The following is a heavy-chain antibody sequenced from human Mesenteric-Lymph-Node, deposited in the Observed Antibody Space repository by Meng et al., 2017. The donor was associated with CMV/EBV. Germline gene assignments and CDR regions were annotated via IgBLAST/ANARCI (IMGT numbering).Heavy chain of an antibody. CDR2: ISSSSSYI. Sequence: GESLMISCAASVFTFSSYSMNWVRQAPGKGLEWVSSISSSSSYIYYADSVKGRFTISRDNGKNSLYLQMNSLRAEDTAVYYCARALVDYDFWSGYSYYYYYGMDAWGQGTTVTVAS. CDR3: ARALVDYDFWSGYSYYYYYGMDA. V-gene: IGHV3-21*01. J-gene: IGHJ6*02. CDR1: VFTFSSYS. D-gene: IGHD3-3*01.